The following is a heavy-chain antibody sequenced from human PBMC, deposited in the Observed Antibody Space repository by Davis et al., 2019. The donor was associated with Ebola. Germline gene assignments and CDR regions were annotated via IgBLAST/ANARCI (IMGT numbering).Heavy chain of an antibody. Sequence: WVRQAPGKGLEWIGYIYYSGSTNYNPSLKSRVTISVDTSKNQFSLKLSSVTAADTAVYYCARANTGMVPPEIDQWGLGTMVTVSS. D-gene: IGHD5-18*01. J-gene: IGHJ4*02. V-gene: IGHV4-59*01. CDR2: IYYSGST. CDR3: ARANTGMVPPEIDQ.